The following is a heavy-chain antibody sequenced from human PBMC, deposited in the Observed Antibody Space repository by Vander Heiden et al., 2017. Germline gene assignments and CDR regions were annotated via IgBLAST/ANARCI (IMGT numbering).Heavy chain of an antibody. D-gene: IGHD2-15*01. CDR1: GFTFSNAW. V-gene: IGHV3-15*07. Sequence: EVQLVESGGGLVKPGGSLRLSWAASGFTFSNAWMNWVRQDPGKGLEWVGRIKSKTDGGTTDYAAPVKGRFTISRDDSKNTLYLKMNSMKTEDTAVYYCTTDTVVVAATPWWFDPWGQGTLVTVSS. J-gene: IGHJ5*02. CDR3: TTDTVVVAATPWWFDP. CDR2: IKSKTDGGTT.